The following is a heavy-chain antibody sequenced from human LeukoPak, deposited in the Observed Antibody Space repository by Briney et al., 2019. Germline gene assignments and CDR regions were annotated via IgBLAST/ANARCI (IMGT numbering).Heavy chain of an antibody. CDR2: IWYDGSNK. CDR1: GFTFSSYG. Sequence: PGRSLRLSCAASGFTFSSYGMHWVRQAPGKGLEWVAVIWYDGSNKYYADSVKGRFTISRDNSKNTLYLQMNSLRAEDTAVYYCAKDPVILNYYGSGSYYDYWGQGTLVTVSS. D-gene: IGHD3-10*01. V-gene: IGHV3-33*06. CDR3: AKDPVILNYYGSGSYYDY. J-gene: IGHJ4*02.